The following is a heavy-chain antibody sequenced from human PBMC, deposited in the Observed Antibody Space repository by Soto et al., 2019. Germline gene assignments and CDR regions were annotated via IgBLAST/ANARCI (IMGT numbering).Heavy chain of an antibody. V-gene: IGHV4-59*01. D-gene: IGHD1-26*01. Sequence: PSETVSLTCTVSGGSISSYYWSWIRQPPGKGLEWIGYIYYSGSTNYNPSLKSRVTISVDTSKNQFSLKLSSVTAADTAVYYCAREAYSGSYGYFDYWGQGTLVTVSS. CDR1: GGSISSYY. CDR2: IYYSGST. J-gene: IGHJ4*02. CDR3: AREAYSGSYGYFDY.